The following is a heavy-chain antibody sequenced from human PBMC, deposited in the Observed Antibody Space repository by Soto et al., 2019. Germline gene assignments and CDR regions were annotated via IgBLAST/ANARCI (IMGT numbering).Heavy chain of an antibody. CDR3: TSLETAMAPPDS. CDR1: GDRFTSYW. V-gene: IGHV5-10-1*01. D-gene: IGHD5-18*01. Sequence: GESLKISCKGSGDRFTSYWISWVRQMPGKGLEWMGRIDPSDSYTNYSPSFQGHVTISADKSISTAYLQWSSLKASDTAMYYWTSLETAMAPPDSWGKGTLV. J-gene: IGHJ5*02. CDR2: IDPSDSYT.